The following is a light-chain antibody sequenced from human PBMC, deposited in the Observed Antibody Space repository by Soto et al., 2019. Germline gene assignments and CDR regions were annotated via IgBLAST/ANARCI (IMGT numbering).Light chain of an antibody. J-gene: IGKJ2*01. CDR3: QQYYNWYT. CDR2: GAS. Sequence: ETVMTLSPATLSVSLGERVTLSCRASQSVDTKLAWYQHKPGQAPRLLIYGASTRATGIPARFSGSGSGTEFTLTISGLQSEDFAVYFCQQYYNWYTYGQGTKLEIK. V-gene: IGKV3-15*01. CDR1: QSVDTK.